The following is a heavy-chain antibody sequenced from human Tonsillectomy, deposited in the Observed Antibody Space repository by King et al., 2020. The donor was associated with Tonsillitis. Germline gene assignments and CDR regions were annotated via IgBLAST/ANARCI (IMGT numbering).Heavy chain of an antibody. CDR2: ISVYSDNT. Sequence: VQLVESGAEVKKPGASVKVSCQASGYTFTNDGITWVRQAPGRGLEWMGWISVYSDNTDYAQNLQGRVTMTADTSTSTAYMELRSLTSDDTAVYYCARVISGSYRYYFDYWGQGTLVTVSS. V-gene: IGHV1-18*04. D-gene: IGHD3-16*02. CDR1: GYTFTNDG. J-gene: IGHJ4*02. CDR3: ARVISGSYRYYFDY.